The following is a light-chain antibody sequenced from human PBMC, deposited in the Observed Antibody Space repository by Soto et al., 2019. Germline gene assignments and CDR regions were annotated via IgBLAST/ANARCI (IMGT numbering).Light chain of an antibody. J-gene: IGLJ1*01. CDR1: SSDVGGYDY. CDR2: EVD. Sequence: QSVLTQPPSASGSPGQSVTISFTGTSSDVGGYDYVSWYQQHPGEAPKLIIYEVDKRPSGVPDRFSGSKSGNTASLTVSGLQAEDEADYYCSSYAGSNTPLYVFGTGTKVTVL. V-gene: IGLV2-8*01. CDR3: SSYAGSNTPLYV.